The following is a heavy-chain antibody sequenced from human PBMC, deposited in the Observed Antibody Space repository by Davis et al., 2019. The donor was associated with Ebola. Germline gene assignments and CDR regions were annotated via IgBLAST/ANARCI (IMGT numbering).Heavy chain of an antibody. V-gene: IGHV1-8*01. D-gene: IGHD5-18*01. CDR1: GDTFTSYE. CDR2: MNPNSGNT. CDR3: SRGTRDTAL. Sequence: AASVKVSCKAAGDTFTSYEINWGLQATGQGLEWRGWMNPNSGNTGCAQKFQGRVTMTRNTSITTAYMELSSLRSEDTAVYYCSRGTRDTALWGQGTLVTVSS. J-gene: IGHJ4*02.